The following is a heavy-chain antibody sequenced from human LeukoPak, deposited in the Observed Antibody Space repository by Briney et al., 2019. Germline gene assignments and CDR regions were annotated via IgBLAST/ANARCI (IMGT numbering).Heavy chain of an antibody. D-gene: IGHD2-2*01. CDR3: AKAASTSLTYNWFDP. CDR2: ISWNSGSI. J-gene: IGHJ5*02. CDR1: GFTFDDYA. V-gene: IGHV3-9*01. Sequence: GGSLRLSCAASGFTFDDYAMHWVRQAPGKGLEWVSGISWNSGSIGYADSVKGRFTISRDNAKNSLYLQMNSLRAEDTALYYCAKAASTSLTYNWFDPWGQGTLVTVSS.